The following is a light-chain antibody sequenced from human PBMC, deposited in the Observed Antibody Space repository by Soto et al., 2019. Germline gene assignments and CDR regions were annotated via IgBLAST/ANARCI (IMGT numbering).Light chain of an antibody. CDR3: QQYNSYSPLN. Sequence: DIQMTQSPSTLPAAVGDSATVTCRADQSISTWLAWYQQQPGKAPNLLIYKASRLETGGPSRFSGSGSGTEFTLTISFLQPDDFATYYCQQYNSYSPLNFGGGTKVDIK. V-gene: IGKV1-5*03. CDR1: QSISTW. J-gene: IGKJ4*01. CDR2: KAS.